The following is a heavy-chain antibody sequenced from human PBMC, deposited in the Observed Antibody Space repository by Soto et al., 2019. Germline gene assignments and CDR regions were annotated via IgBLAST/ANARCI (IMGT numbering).Heavy chain of an antibody. Sequence: ASVKVSCKASGYTFTTYYMHWLRQARGQGLEWMGIITPIDGSTRYDQKFQDRVTMTRDTSTSTVYMELSSLRSEDTAVYYCARDWYPRFDPWGPGTLVTVSS. D-gene: IGHD6-13*01. CDR3: ARDWYPRFDP. CDR2: ITPIDGST. CDR1: GYTFTTYY. V-gene: IGHV1-46*01. J-gene: IGHJ5*02.